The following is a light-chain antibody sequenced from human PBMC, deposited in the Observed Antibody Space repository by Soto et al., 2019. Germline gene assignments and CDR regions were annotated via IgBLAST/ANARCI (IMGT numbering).Light chain of an antibody. V-gene: IGLV2-14*01. J-gene: IGLJ2*01. CDR1: SSDVGGYNY. CDR2: DVT. CDR3: GSYSNRGPLGVV. Sequence: QSALTQPAFVSGSPGQSITISCTGTSSDVGGYNYVSWYQQHPAKAPKLVIYDVTKRPSGVSIRFSGSKSGNTASLTISGLQAEDEFHYYCGSYSNRGPLGVVFGGGTQLTVL.